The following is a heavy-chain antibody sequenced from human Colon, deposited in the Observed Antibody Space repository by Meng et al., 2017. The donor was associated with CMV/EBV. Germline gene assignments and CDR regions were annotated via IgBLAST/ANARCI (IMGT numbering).Heavy chain of an antibody. Sequence: GESLKISCAASGFKFSTYGMHWVRQAPGKGLEWVAFISYDESNEYYADSVKGRFTISRENSKNTLYLQMNSLRAEDTAVYFCAKGLSLSESDLLPYWGQGTLVTVSS. CDR2: ISYDESNE. V-gene: IGHV3-30*02. J-gene: IGHJ4*02. D-gene: IGHD2-21*02. CDR3: AKGLSLSESDLLPY. CDR1: GFKFSTYG.